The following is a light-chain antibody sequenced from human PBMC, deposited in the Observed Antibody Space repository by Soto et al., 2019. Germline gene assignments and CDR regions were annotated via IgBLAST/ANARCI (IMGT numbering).Light chain of an antibody. J-gene: IGLJ1*01. Sequence: SALTQPASVSGSPGQSITISCTGTSSDVGGYKYVSWYQQHPGKTPKLMIYDVSNRPSGVSNRFSGSKSGNTASLTISGLQAEDEADYYCSSYTSSSTLYVFGTGTKLTVL. CDR2: DVS. V-gene: IGLV2-14*03. CDR1: SSDVGGYKY. CDR3: SSYTSSSTLYV.